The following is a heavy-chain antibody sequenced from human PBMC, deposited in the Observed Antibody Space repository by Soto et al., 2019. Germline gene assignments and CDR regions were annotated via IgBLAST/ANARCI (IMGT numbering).Heavy chain of an antibody. CDR2: IYYSGTT. CDR3: AFSGGKSVYFDY. Sequence: QVQLQESGPGLVKPSQTLSLTCTVSGGSISSGDYYWSWIRQPPGKGLEWIGYIYYSGTTYYNPSLKSRVTISVATSKNQFSLKLSSVTAAATAVYYCAFSGGKSVYFDYWGQGTLVTVSS. V-gene: IGHV4-30-4*01. J-gene: IGHJ4*02. CDR1: GGSISSGDYY. D-gene: IGHD2-15*01.